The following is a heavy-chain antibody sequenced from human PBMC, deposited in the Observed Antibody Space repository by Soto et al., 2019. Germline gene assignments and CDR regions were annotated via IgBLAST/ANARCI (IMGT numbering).Heavy chain of an antibody. CDR3: AGSPPDTAMVQEDY. D-gene: IGHD5-18*01. J-gene: IGHJ4*02. V-gene: IGHV4-38-2*01. CDR1: GYSISSGYY. Sequence: PSETLSLTCAVSGYSISSGYYWGWIRQPPGKGLEWIGSIYHSGSTYYNPSLKSRVTISVDTSKNQFSLKLSSVTAADTAVYYCAGSPPDTAMVQEDYWGQGTLVTISS. CDR2: IYHSGST.